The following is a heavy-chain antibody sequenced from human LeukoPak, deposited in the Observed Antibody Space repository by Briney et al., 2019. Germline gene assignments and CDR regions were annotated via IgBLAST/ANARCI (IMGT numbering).Heavy chain of an antibody. CDR2: INPDSGGT. J-gene: IGHJ4*02. D-gene: IGHD6-13*01. CDR3: GRAPGIATIEY. CDR1: GYTFTANY. Sequence: ASVKVSCKASGYTFTANYIHWVRQAPGQGLEWMGWINPDSGGTNYAQRFQGKVTLTRDTSISTVYMEVSRLRYDDTAVYYCGRAPGIATIEYWGQGTLVTVSS. V-gene: IGHV1-2*02.